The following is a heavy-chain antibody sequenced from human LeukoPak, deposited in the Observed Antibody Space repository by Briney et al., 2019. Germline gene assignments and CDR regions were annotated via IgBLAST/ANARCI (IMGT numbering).Heavy chain of an antibody. CDR2: IWYDGSNK. V-gene: IGHV3-33*01. D-gene: IGHD3-22*01. CDR3: ASAPVESGSYTKFDY. CDR1: GFTFSSYG. Sequence: GGSLRLSCAASGFTFSSYGMHWVRQAPGKGLEGVAVIWYDGSNKYYADSVKGRFTISRDNSKNTLYLQMNSLRAEDTALYYCASAPVESGSYTKFDYWGQGPLVTVSS. J-gene: IGHJ4*02.